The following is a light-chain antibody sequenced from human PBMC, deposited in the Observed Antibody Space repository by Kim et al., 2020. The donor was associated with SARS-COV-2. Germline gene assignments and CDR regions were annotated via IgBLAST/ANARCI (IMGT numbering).Light chain of an antibody. Sequence: SPGERATLSCRARQSVSSSYLAWYQQKPGQAPRRLIYGASSRATGIPDRFSGSGSGTDFTLTISRLEPEVFAVYYCQQYGSSPLTFGGGTKVDIK. J-gene: IGKJ4*01. CDR2: GAS. CDR3: QQYGSSPLT. CDR1: QSVSSSY. V-gene: IGKV3-20*01.